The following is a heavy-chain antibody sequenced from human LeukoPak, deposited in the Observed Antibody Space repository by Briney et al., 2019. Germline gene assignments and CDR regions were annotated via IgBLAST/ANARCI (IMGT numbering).Heavy chain of an antibody. Sequence: SETLSLTRAVYGGSFSGYYWSWIRQPPGKGLEWIGEINHSGSIKRNPSLKSRVTISVDTSKNQFSLKLSSVTAADTAVYYCARRVGRYFGERAYYYNYMDVWDKGTTVTISS. D-gene: IGHD3-10*01. CDR3: ARRVGRYFGERAYYYNYMDV. CDR1: GGSFSGYY. CDR2: INHSGSI. V-gene: IGHV4-34*01. J-gene: IGHJ6*03.